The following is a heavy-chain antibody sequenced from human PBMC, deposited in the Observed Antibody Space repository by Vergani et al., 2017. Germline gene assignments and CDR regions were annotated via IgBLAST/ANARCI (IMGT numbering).Heavy chain of an antibody. V-gene: IGHV3-21*01. Sequence: VQLEESGGGVVQPGRSLRLSCAASGFSFSSYTMNWVRQAPGKGLEWVSAISSGGDYIYYADSVKGRFTISRDNAKNSVFLQLNSLRAEDSAVYYCSRDPVEWILSHYYMDVWGKGTTVTVSS. D-gene: IGHD3-3*01. J-gene: IGHJ6*03. CDR1: GFSFSSYT. CDR3: SRDPVEWILSHYYMDV. CDR2: ISSGGDYI.